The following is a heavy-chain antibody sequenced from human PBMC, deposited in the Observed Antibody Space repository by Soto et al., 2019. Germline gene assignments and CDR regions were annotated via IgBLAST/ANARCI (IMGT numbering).Heavy chain of an antibody. D-gene: IGHD3-3*01. V-gene: IGHV4-34*01. CDR2: INHSGST. CDR3: ASSPGPGGVVRSFPFDY. Sequence: SETLSLTCAVYGGSFSGYYWSWIRQPPGKGLEWIGEINHSGSTNYNPSLKSRVTISVDTSKNQFSLKLSSVTAADTAVYYCASSPGPGGVVRSFPFDYWGQGTLVTVSS. J-gene: IGHJ4*02. CDR1: GGSFSGYY.